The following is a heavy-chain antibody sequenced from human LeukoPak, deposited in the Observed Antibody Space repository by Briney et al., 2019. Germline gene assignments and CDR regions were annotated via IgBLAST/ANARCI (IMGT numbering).Heavy chain of an antibody. V-gene: IGHV3-30-3*01. J-gene: IGHJ6*02. CDR3: ARRESDDGMDV. CDR1: GFTFGSYA. CDR2: ISYDGSNK. Sequence: GRSLRLSCAASGFTFGSYAMHWVRQAPGKGLEWVAVISYDGSNKYYADSVKGRFTISRDNSKNTLYLQMNSLRAEDTAVYYCARRESDDGMDVWGQGTTVTVSS. D-gene: IGHD3-10*01.